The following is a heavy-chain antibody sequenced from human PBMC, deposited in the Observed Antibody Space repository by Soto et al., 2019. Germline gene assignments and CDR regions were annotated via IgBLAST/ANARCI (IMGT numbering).Heavy chain of an antibody. Sequence: ASVKVSCKASGYTFTSYGISWVRQAPGQGLEWMGWISAYNGNTNYAQKLRGRVTMTTDTSTSTAYMELRSLRSDDTAVYYCARDYYDSSGYYYEDYWGQGTLVTVSS. CDR1: GYTFTSYG. J-gene: IGHJ4*02. V-gene: IGHV1-18*01. CDR3: ARDYYDSSGYYYEDY. CDR2: ISAYNGNT. D-gene: IGHD3-22*01.